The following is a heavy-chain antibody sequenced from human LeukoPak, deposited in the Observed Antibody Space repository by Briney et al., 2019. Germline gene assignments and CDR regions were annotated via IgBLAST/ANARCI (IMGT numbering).Heavy chain of an antibody. D-gene: IGHD2-2*01. CDR3: AKGRREYHFVD. V-gene: IGHV3-23*01. Sequence: GGSLRLSCAASGFTFSRYAMSWVRQAPGEGLEWVSAISGSGGSTYYADSVKGRFTISRDNSKNTLYLQMNSLRAEDTAVYYCAKGRREYHFVDWGQGTLVTVSS. CDR2: ISGSGGST. CDR1: GFTFSRYA. J-gene: IGHJ4*02.